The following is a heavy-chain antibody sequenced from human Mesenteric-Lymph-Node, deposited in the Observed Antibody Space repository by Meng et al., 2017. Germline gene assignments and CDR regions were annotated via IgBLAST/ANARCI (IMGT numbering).Heavy chain of an antibody. Sequence: GESLKISCVGSGFAFSDSWMSWVRQAPGKGLEWMANIYKDGSTKFYLDSVKGRFTISRDNAKSSLFLQMNSLTVEDTAVYYCATSCDSAGNDWGQGTLVTVSS. CDR1: GFAFSDSW. D-gene: IGHD6-19*01. CDR3: ATSCDSAGND. CDR2: IYKDGSTK. J-gene: IGHJ4*02. V-gene: IGHV3-7*01.